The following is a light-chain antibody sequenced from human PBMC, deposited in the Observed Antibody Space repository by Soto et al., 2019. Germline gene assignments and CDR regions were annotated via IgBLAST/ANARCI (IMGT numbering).Light chain of an antibody. CDR3: QQYGSSPLA. J-gene: IGKJ4*01. V-gene: IGKV3-20*01. CDR1: QSVFSSY. Sequence: EIVLTQSPGTLSLSPGERATLSCRASQSVFSSYLAWYQQKPGQAPRLLIYGASSRATGIPDRFSGSGSGTDFKLTISRLEHEDFAVYYCQQYGSSPLAFGGGIKVKIK. CDR2: GAS.